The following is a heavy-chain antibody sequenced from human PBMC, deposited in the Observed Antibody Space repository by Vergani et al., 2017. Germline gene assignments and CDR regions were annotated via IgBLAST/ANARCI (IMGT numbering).Heavy chain of an antibody. CDR3: ARGTGMDV. V-gene: IGHV3-7*01. Sequence: EVQLVESGGGLVQPGGSLRLSCAASGFTFSSYWMSWVRQAPGKGLEWVANIKQDGSENYYVDSGKRRFTSSRDNAKNALYLQMNSLRAEDTAVYECARGTGMDVWGKGTTVTVSS. D-gene: IGHD3-10*01. J-gene: IGHJ6*04. CDR1: GFTFSSYW. CDR2: IKQDGSEN.